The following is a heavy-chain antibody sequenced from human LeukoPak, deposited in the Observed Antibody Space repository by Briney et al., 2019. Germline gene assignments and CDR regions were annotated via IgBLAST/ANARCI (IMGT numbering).Heavy chain of an antibody. CDR1: GYTFTSYY. Sequence: GASVKVSCKASGYTFTSYYMHWVRQAPGQGLEWMGIINPSGGSTTYAQKFQGRVTMTRDMSTSTVYMELSSLRSEDTAVYYCAREGEGATDFDYWGQGTLVTVSS. CDR2: INPSGGST. J-gene: IGHJ4*02. D-gene: IGHD1-26*01. V-gene: IGHV1-46*01. CDR3: AREGEGATDFDY.